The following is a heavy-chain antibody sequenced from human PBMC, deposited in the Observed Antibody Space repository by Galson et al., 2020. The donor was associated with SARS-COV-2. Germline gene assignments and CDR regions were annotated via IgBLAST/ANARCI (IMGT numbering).Heavy chain of an antibody. V-gene: IGHV1-46*01. Sequence: ASVNVPCKASGYTFTSYYIHWVRQAPGQELARMGIINPIGCGPTYAQKLQGRVTMTRDTATSTVHMELSSLRSEDTAVYYCSRDAQRVNDYNYLLFWGQGTLVTVSS. D-gene: IGHD4-4*01. CDR3: SRDAQRVNDYNYLLF. J-gene: IGHJ4*02. CDR2: INPIGCGP. CDR1: GYTFTSYY.